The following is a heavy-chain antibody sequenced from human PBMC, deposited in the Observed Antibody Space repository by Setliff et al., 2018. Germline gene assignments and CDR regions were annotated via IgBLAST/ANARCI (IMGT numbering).Heavy chain of an antibody. CDR3: SRLVRYCTKTTCQRASGGEF. J-gene: IGHJ4*02. CDR2: INNYNFNT. Sequence: ASVKVSCKSSGFTFTDYGITWVRQVPGQGLEWMGWINNYNFNTQYAQKFQGRVTLTTDTTTSTAYMEMKNLGSDDTAVYYCSRLVRYCTKTTCQRASGGEFWGQGTLVTVSS. V-gene: IGHV1-18*01. CDR1: GFTFTDYG. D-gene: IGHD2-8*01.